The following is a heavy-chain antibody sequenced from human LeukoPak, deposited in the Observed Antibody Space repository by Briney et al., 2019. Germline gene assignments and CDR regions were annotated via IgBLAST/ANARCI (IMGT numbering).Heavy chain of an antibody. CDR3: ARAALKRYYYDSGGYYLDY. J-gene: IGHJ4*02. CDR2: ISAYNGNT. D-gene: IGHD3-22*01. CDR1: GYTFTSYG. V-gene: IGHV1-18*01. Sequence: ASVKVSCKASGYTFTSYGISWVRQAPGQGLEWMGWISAYNGNTNYAQKLQGRVTMTTDTSTSTAYMELRSLRSDDTAVYYCARAALKRYYYDSGGYYLDYWGQGTLVTVSS.